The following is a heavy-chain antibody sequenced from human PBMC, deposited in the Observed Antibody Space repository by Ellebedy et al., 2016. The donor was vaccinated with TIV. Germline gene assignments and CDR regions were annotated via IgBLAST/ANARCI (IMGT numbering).Heavy chain of an antibody. CDR2: IYYSGST. J-gene: IGHJ6*02. CDR3: AGIARTSELPHYGMDV. D-gene: IGHD1-7*01. Sequence: SETLSLTCTVSGGSISSSSYYWGWIRQPPGTGLEWIGSIYYSGSTNYNPSLKSRVTISVDTSKNQFSLKLSSVTAADTAVYYCAGIARTSELPHYGMDVWGQGTTVTVSS. V-gene: IGHV4-39*07. CDR1: GGSISSSSYY.